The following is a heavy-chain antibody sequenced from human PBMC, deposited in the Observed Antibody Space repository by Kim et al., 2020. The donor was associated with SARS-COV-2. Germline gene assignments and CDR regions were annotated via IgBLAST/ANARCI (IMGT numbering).Heavy chain of an antibody. Sequence: SETLSLTCSVSGDSINSDSYYWGWIRQPPGKGLEWIGSFHPSEFPYYTPSLKSRVTISVDTSSNKFSLKLNSVTAADAAVYYSARGDLMSGSPGGYFFD. V-gene: IGHV4-39*01. CDR2: FHPSEFP. D-gene: IGHD3-3*01. CDR3: ARGDLMSGSPGGYFFD. J-gene: IGHJ4*01. CDR1: GDSINSDSYY.